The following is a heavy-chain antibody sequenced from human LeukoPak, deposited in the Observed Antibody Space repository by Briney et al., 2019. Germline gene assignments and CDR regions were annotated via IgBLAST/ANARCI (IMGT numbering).Heavy chain of an antibody. CDR2: INHSGST. D-gene: IGHD3-22*01. J-gene: IGHJ4*02. V-gene: IGHV4-34*01. CDR1: GGSFSGYY. Sequence: SETLSLTCAVYGGSFSGYYWSWIRQPPGKGLEWIGEINHSGSTNYNPSLKSRVTISVDTSKNQFSLKLSSVTAADTAVYYCARLYYDDSSGYAYFDYCGQGTLVTVSS. CDR3: ARLYYDDSSGYAYFDY.